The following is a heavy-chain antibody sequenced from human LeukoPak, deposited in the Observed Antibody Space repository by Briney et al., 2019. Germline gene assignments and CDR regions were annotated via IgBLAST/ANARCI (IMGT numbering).Heavy chain of an antibody. V-gene: IGHV1-69*13. Sequence: GASVKVSCKASGYTFTSYGISWVRQAPGQGLEWMGGIIPIFGTANYAQKFQGRVTITADESTSTAYMELSSLRSEDTAVYYCAREDRIPYNWFDPWGQGTLVTVSS. CDR2: IIPIFGTA. CDR1: GYTFTSYG. D-gene: IGHD5-18*01. CDR3: AREDRIPYNWFDP. J-gene: IGHJ5*02.